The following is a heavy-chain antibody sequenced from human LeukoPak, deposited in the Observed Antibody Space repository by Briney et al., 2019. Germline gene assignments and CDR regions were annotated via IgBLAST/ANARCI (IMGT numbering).Heavy chain of an antibody. J-gene: IGHJ4*02. V-gene: IGHV4-59*01. CDR1: GGSISSYY. CDR2: IYYSGST. D-gene: IGHD6-19*01. Sequence: PSETLSLTCTVSGGSISSYYWSWIRQPPGKGLEWIGYIYYSGSTNYNPSLKSRVTISVDTSKNQFSLKLSSVTAADTAVYYCARGIAVAGTEDYWGQGTLVTVSS. CDR3: ARGIAVAGTEDY.